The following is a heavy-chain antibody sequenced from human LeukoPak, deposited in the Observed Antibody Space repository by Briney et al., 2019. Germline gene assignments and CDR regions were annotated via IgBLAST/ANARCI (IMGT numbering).Heavy chain of an antibody. V-gene: IGHV4-34*01. J-gene: IGHJ1*01. CDR2: INHSGSA. CDR3: ARGSNYYDSSGYDGAPPKYFQH. D-gene: IGHD3-22*01. CDR1: GGSFSGYY. Sequence: SETLSLTCAVYGGSFSGYYWSWIRQPPGKGLEWVGEINHSGSANYYPSLKCRVTISEDTSKNQFSLKLSSVTAADTAVYYCARGSNYYDSSGYDGAPPKYFQHWGQGTLVTVSS.